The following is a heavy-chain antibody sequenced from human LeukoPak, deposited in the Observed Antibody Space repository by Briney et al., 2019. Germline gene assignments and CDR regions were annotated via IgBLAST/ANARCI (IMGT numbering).Heavy chain of an antibody. D-gene: IGHD5-12*01. CDR2: INHSGST. J-gene: IGHJ4*02. CDR3: ARDHSGYSIDY. V-gene: IGHV4-34*01. Sequence: SETLSLTCAVYGGSLSGYYWSWIRQPPGKGLEWIGEINHSGSTNYNPSLKSRVTISVDTSKNQFSLKLSSVTAADTAVYYCARDHSGYSIDYWGQGTLVTVSS. CDR1: GGSLSGYY.